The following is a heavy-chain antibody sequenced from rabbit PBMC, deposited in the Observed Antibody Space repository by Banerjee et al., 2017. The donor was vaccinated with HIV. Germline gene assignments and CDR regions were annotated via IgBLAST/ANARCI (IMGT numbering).Heavy chain of an antibody. V-gene: IGHV1S7*01. J-gene: IGHJ4*01. CDR1: GFDFSSYY. Sequence: QLKESGGGLVQPGGSLKLSCKASGFDFSSYYMSWVRQAPGKGLEWIGYIEPVFGSTYYASWVNGRFTISLDNAQNSVFLQMTSLTAADTATYFCARSSPFNLWGQGTLVTVS. CDR3: ARSSPFNL. CDR2: IEPVFGST. D-gene: IGHD1-1*01.